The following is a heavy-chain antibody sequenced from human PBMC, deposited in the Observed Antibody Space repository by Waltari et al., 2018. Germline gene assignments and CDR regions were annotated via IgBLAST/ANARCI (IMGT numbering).Heavy chain of an antibody. J-gene: IGHJ4*02. CDR2: ISSSSSTI. V-gene: IGHV3-48*01. CDR3: ARDARGGIDY. Sequence: EVQLVESGGGLVQPGGSLRLSCAASGFTFSSYSMNWVRHAPGKGLEWVSYISSSSSTIYYADSVKGRFTISRDNAKNSLYLQMNSLRAEDTAVYYCARDARGGIDYWGQGTLVTVSS. D-gene: IGHD3-16*01. CDR1: GFTFSSYS.